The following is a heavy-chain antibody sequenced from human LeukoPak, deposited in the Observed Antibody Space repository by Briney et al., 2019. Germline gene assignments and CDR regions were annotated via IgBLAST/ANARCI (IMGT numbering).Heavy chain of an antibody. CDR3: AREKDGMDV. CDR1: GFTFDDYA. CDR2: ISWNSGSI. J-gene: IGHJ6*02. Sequence: PGGSLRLSCAASGFTFDDYAMHWVRQAPGKGLEWVSGISWNSGSIGYADSVKGRFTISRDNSKNTLYLQMNSLRAEDTAVYYCAREKDGMDVWGQGTTVTVSS. V-gene: IGHV3-9*01.